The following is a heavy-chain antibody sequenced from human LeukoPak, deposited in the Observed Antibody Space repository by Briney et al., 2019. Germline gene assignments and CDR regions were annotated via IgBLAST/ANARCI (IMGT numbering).Heavy chain of an antibody. CDR2: INYSGST. J-gene: IGHJ4*02. D-gene: IGHD2-2*01. V-gene: IGHV4-34*01. CDR3: ARGAVVVPAAKGFDY. Sequence: PSETLSLTCAVYGGSFSGYYWSWIRQPPGKGLEWIGEINYSGSTNYNPSLKSRVTISVDTSKNQFSLKLSSVTAADTAVYYCARGAVVVPAAKGFDYWGQGTLVTVSS. CDR1: GGSFSGYY.